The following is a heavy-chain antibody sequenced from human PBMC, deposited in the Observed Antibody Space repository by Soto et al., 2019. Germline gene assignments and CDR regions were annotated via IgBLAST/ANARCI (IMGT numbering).Heavy chain of an antibody. V-gene: IGHV3-30-3*01. CDR3: AIDRSADRFVQYFQH. CDR1: GFTFSSDV. J-gene: IGHJ1*01. CDR2: ISYDGNDN. D-gene: IGHD6-19*01. Sequence: QVQLVESGGGVVQPGRSLRLSCSASGFTFSSDVMHWVRQAPGKGLAWVARISYDGNDNYYADSVKGRFTISRDNSKKTLYLQMTSLTSEDTAVYYCAIDRSADRFVQYFQHWGPGTLVTVSS.